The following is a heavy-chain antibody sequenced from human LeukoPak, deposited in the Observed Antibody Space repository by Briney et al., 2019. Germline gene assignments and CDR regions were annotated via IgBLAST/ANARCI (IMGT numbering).Heavy chain of an antibody. J-gene: IGHJ4*02. V-gene: IGHV1-24*01. CDR3: ATGQSGSYYVAWAY. CDR1: GYTLTELS. CDR2: FDTEDGET. Sequence: ASVKVSCKVSGYTLTELSMHWVRQAPGNGLEWMGGFDTEDGETIYAQKFQGRVTMTEDTSTDTAYMELSSLRSEDTAVYYCATGQSGSYYVAWAYWGQGTLVTVSS. D-gene: IGHD1-26*01.